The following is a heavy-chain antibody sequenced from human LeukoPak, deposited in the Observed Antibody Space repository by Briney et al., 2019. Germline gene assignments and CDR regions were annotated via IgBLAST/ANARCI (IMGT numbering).Heavy chain of an antibody. D-gene: IGHD6-25*01. V-gene: IGHV1-8*03. CDR3: ARTTSFTASGYDY. J-gene: IGHJ4*02. Sequence: ASVKVSCRASGYTFTTYHINWVRQAAGQGLEWMGWMNPNSGDRGFAQKFQGRVNITTDTSIGTAYMELSSLRSEDTAVYFCARTTSFTASGYDYWGQGTLVTVST. CDR1: GYTFTTYH. CDR2: MNPNSGDR.